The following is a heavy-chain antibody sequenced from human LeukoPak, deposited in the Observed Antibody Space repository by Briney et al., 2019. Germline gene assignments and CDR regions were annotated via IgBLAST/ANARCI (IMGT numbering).Heavy chain of an antibody. CDR1: GFTFSTYW. Sequence: GGSLRLSCAASGFTFSTYWMHWVRQAPGKGLVWVSGISPRGGGTYYADSVKGRFTISRDDSKNTLSLQMNSLRVEDTAVYYCGRDLAWGAFDYWGQGTLVTVSS. CDR2: ISPRGGGT. J-gene: IGHJ4*02. D-gene: IGHD7-27*01. V-gene: IGHV3-23*01. CDR3: GRDLAWGAFDY.